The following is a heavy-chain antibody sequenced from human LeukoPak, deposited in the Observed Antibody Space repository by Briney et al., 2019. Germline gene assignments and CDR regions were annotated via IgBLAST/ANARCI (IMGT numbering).Heavy chain of an antibody. CDR1: GFTFRSYW. J-gene: IGHJ3*02. V-gene: IGHV3-7*01. CDR2: IKQDGSEK. D-gene: IGHD3-9*01. Sequence: GGFLRLSCAGSGFTFRSYWMHWVRQAPGKGLEWVANIKQDGSEKYYVDSVKGRFTISRDNANDSVYLQMNSLRAEDKAVYYCARRYFDWFLGAGGSLDIWGQGTMVTVSS. CDR3: ARRYFDWFLGAGGSLDI.